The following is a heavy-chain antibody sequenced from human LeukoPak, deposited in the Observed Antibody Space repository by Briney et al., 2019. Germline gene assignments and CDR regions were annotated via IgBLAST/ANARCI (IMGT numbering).Heavy chain of an antibody. V-gene: IGHV3-33*01. J-gene: IGHJ4*02. Sequence: GGSLRLSCAASGFTFSSYGMHWVRQAPGKGLEWVAVIWYDGSNKYYADSVKGRFTISRDNSKNTLYLQTNSLRAEDTAVYYCARDTSTYYYDSSGYYYDYWGQGTLVTVSS. CDR2: IWYDGSNK. D-gene: IGHD3-22*01. CDR3: ARDTSTYYYDSSGYYYDY. CDR1: GFTFSSYG.